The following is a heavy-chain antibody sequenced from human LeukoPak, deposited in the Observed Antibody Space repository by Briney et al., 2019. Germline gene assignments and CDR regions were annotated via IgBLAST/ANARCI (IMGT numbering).Heavy chain of an antibody. CDR1: GFTFSSYA. J-gene: IGHJ4*02. D-gene: IGHD6-13*01. Sequence: GGSLRLSCAASGFTFSSYAMHWVRQAPGKGLEWVAVISYDGSNKYYADSVKGRFTISRDNSKNTLYLQMNSLRAEDTAVYYCANGVAGYSSSWGDYWGQGTLVTVSS. V-gene: IGHV3-30-3*01. CDR2: ISYDGSNK. CDR3: ANGVAGYSSSWGDY.